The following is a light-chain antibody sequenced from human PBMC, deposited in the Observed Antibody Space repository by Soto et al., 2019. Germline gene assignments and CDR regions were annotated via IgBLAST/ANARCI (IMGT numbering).Light chain of an antibody. CDR3: QQYNNWPPT. CDR2: DAS. Sequence: EIVLTQSPATLSLSPGERATLSCGASQSVSSGYLAWYQQKPGLAPRLLIFDASSRATGIPDRFSGSGSGTEFTLTISSLQSEDFAVYYCQQYNNWPPTFGQGTKVDIK. CDR1: QSVSSGY. J-gene: IGKJ1*01. V-gene: IGKV3D-20*01.